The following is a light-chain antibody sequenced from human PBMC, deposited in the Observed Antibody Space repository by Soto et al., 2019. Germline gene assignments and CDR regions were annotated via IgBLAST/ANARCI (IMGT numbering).Light chain of an antibody. Sequence: QSVLTQPPSASGTPGQRVTISCSGSSSNIGSNYVYWYQQLPGTAPKLLIYSNDQRPSGVPDRFSGSKSGTSASLAISGLRSEDEADSYCAAWDASLSGRVFGGGTKLTVL. CDR2: SND. CDR3: AAWDASLSGRV. J-gene: IGLJ3*02. V-gene: IGLV1-47*01. CDR1: SSNIGSNY.